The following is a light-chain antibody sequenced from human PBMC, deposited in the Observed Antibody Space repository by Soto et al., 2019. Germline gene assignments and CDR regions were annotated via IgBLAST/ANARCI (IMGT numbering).Light chain of an antibody. CDR1: SSNTGSNT. J-gene: IGLJ2*01. CDR2: SDD. CDR3: ATWDDSLNGVV. Sequence: QSVLTQPPSASGTPGQRVTISCSGSSSNTGSNTVSWYQQFPGTAPKLLIYSDDQRPSGVPDRFSGSESGTSASLAISGLQSEDEADYYCATWDDSLNGVVFGGGTKLTVL. V-gene: IGLV1-44*01.